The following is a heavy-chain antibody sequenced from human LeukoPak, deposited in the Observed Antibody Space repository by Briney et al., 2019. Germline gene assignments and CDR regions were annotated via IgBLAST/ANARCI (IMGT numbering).Heavy chain of an antibody. CDR2: INPSGGST. Sequence: ASVKVSCKASGYTFTSYYMHWVRQAPGQGLEWMGIINPSGGSTSYAQKFQGRVTMARDTSTSTVYMELSSLRSEDTAVYYCARDRGSKRVAYCGGDCYIGYFDLWGRGTLVTVSS. D-gene: IGHD2-21*02. J-gene: IGHJ2*01. CDR3: ARDRGSKRVAYCGGDCYIGYFDL. V-gene: IGHV1-46*01. CDR1: GYTFTSYY.